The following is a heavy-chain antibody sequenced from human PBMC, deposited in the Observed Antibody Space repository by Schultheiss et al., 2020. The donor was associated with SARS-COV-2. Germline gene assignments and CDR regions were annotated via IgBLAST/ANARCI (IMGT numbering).Heavy chain of an antibody. D-gene: IGHD3-9*01. Sequence: GGSLRLSCAASGFTVSSNHMSWVRQAPGKGLEWVSAISGSGGSTYYADSVKGRFTISRDNSKNTLFLQMNSLRAEDTAVYYCAKETYAPYNILTGYSPHFDYWGQGTLVTVSS. CDR2: ISGSGGST. V-gene: IGHV3-23*01. CDR3: AKETYAPYNILTGYSPHFDY. CDR1: GFTVSSNH. J-gene: IGHJ4*02.